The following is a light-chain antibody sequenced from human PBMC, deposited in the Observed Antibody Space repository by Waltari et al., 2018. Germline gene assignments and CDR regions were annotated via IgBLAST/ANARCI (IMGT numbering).Light chain of an antibody. CDR2: KDR. Sequence: SYELTQPSSVSVSPGQTARITCSGDVLAKKYARWFQQEPGQAPGVVIYKDRERPSGIPERFSGSSSGTTVTLTISGAQVEDEGDYYCYSATDNYRVFGGGTKLTVL. V-gene: IGLV3-27*01. CDR1: VLAKKY. J-gene: IGLJ3*02. CDR3: YSATDNYRV.